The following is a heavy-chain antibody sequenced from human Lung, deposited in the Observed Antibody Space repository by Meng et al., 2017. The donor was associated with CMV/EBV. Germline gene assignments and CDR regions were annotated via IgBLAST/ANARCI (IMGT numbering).Heavy chain of an antibody. CDR1: GFTFGSYA. J-gene: IGHJ4*02. Sequence: SXAASGFTFGSYAMTWVRQAPGKGLQWVSSISGNGYSTYYADSVKGRFTISRDNSNNTLFLQMNSLRADDTAVYYCAKDRHTSSAPYYFDSWGQGAXVTVSS. V-gene: IGHV3-23*01. CDR3: AKDRHTSSAPYYFDS. CDR2: ISGNGYST.